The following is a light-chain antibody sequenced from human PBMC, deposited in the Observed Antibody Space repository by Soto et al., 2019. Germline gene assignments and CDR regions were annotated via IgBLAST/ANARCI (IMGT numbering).Light chain of an antibody. CDR1: SSNIGDYNY. CDR2: EVS. Sequence: QSALTQPASVSGSPGQSIAISCTGTSSNIGDYNYVSWYQQHPGKAPKLMIYEVSNRPSGVSNRFSGSKSGNTASLTISGLQAEDEADYYCSSYTSSTIVVFGGGPKLTVL. V-gene: IGLV2-14*01. CDR3: SSYTSSTIVV. J-gene: IGLJ2*01.